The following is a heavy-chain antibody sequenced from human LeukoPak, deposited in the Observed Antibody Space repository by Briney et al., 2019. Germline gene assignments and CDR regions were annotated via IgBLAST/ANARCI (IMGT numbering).Heavy chain of an antibody. D-gene: IGHD1-14*01. V-gene: IGHV3-66*01. CDR3: AKTGFQWGEYFYYMDV. CDR1: GFTVINNY. Sequence: GGSLRLSCAASGFTVINNYMNWVRQAPGKGLEWVSFIYSSGSTYYADSVKGRFIISRDNSRDTLYFQMNSLIYEDTAVYYCAKTGFQWGEYFYYMDVWGKGTTVTVSS. CDR2: IYSSGST. J-gene: IGHJ6*03.